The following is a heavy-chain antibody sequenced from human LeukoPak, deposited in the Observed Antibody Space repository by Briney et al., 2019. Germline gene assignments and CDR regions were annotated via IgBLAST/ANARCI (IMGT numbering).Heavy chain of an antibody. CDR3: ARGGLKNIGQWRLDAFDI. CDR1: GGSISSYY. J-gene: IGHJ3*02. Sequence: SETLSLTCTVSVSGGSISSYYWSWIRQPPGKGLEWIGYVYNSGNTDHNPSLRSRVIISIDTSENQISLKLNSVTAADTAVYYCARGGLKNIGQWRLDAFDIWGQGTMVTVSS. D-gene: IGHD6-19*01. V-gene: IGHV4-59*01. CDR2: VYNSGNT.